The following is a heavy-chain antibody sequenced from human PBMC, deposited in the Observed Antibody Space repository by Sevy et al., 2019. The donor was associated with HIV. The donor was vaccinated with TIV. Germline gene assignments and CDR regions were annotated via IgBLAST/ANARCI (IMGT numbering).Heavy chain of an antibody. CDR1: GYTFDSHD. D-gene: IGHD2-21*01. J-gene: IGHJ2*01. V-gene: IGHV1-8*01. Sequence: ASVKVSCKASGYTFDSHDINWIRQAPGQGLEWMGWMNPNSGNTGYEQRFQGRVTMTRTTSIRTAYMELNGLRSEDTALYYCARGLSFSYAKRGDWVNWYFDLWGRGTLVTVSS. CDR3: ARGLSFSYAKRGDWVNWYFDL. CDR2: MNPNSGNT.